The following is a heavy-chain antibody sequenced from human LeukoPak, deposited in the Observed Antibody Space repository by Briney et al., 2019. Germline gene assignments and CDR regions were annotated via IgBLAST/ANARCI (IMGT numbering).Heavy chain of an antibody. J-gene: IGHJ5*02. CDR2: IYTSGST. V-gene: IGHV4-61*02. Sequence: SETLSLTCTVSGGSISSGSYYWRWIRQPAGKGLEWIGRIYTSGSTNYNPSLKRRVTISLDTSKNQFSLKLSSVTAADTAVYYCAKSLYGSGSYYNWFDPWGQGTLVTVSS. CDR3: AKSLYGSGSYYNWFDP. D-gene: IGHD3-10*01. CDR1: GGSISSGSYY.